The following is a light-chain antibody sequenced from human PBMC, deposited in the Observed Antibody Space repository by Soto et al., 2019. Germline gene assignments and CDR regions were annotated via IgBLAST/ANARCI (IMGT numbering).Light chain of an antibody. Sequence: AIRMTLSPSSFSASTGDRVTIICRASQGISSYLAWYQQKPGKAPTLLIYAASNLQSGVPSRFRGSRSGTEFTLTVSSLQPEDFATYYCLQDHDDSWTFGQGTKVDI. CDR3: LQDHDDSWT. CDR2: AAS. V-gene: IGKV1-8*01. CDR1: QGISSY. J-gene: IGKJ1*01.